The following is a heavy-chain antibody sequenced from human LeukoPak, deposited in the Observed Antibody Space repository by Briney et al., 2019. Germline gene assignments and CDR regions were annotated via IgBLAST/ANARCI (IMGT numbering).Heavy chain of an antibody. J-gene: IGHJ4*02. CDR3: ARYRSGRGIGDYFDY. CDR1: GGSFSGYY. CDR2: INHSGST. Sequence: SETLSLTCAVYGGSFSGYYWSWIRQPPGKGLEWIGEINHSGSTNYNPSLKSRVTISLDTSKNQFSLKLTSVTAADTAVYYCARYRSGRGIGDYFDYWGQGTLVTVSS. V-gene: IGHV4-34*01. D-gene: IGHD3-10*01.